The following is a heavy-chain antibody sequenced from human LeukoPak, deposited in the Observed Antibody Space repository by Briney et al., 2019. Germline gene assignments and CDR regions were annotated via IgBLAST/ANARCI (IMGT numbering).Heavy chain of an antibody. CDR2: INPNIGGT. Sequence: ASRKVSCKASGYTFTSSAMNWVRQAPGPGLEWRGWINPNIGGTNYAQKFQGRVTMTRDTSISTAYMELSRLRSDDTAVYYCAREEGANWFDPWGQGTLVTVSS. D-gene: IGHD1-26*01. J-gene: IGHJ5*02. V-gene: IGHV1-2*02. CDR3: AREEGANWFDP. CDR1: GYTFTSSA.